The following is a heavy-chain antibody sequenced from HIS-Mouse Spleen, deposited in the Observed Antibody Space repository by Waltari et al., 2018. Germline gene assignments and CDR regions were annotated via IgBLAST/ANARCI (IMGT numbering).Heavy chain of an antibody. J-gene: IGHJ2*01. CDR2: IYYSGST. V-gene: IGHV4-39*07. Sequence: QLQLQESGPGLVKPSETLSLTCTVSGGSISSSSYYLGWIRQPPGKGLAWIGSIYYSGSTYYNPSLKSRVTISVDTSKNQFSLKLSSVTAADTAVYYCAREIPYSSSWYDWYFDLWGRGTLVTVSS. CDR1: GGSISSSSYY. CDR3: AREIPYSSSWYDWYFDL. D-gene: IGHD6-13*01.